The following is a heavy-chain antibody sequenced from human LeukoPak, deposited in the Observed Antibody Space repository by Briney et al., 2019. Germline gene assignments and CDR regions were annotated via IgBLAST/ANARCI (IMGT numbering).Heavy chain of an antibody. CDR1: GYTFTTYA. Sequence: GASVKVSCKASGYTFTTYAMHWVRQAPGQRLEWMGWINAGNGNTKYSQKFQGRVTIIRDTSASTAYMELSSLRSEDTAVYYCARGSIAARGYFDYWGQGTLVTVSS. CDR3: ARGSIAARGYFDY. CDR2: INAGNGNT. D-gene: IGHD6-6*01. V-gene: IGHV1-3*01. J-gene: IGHJ4*02.